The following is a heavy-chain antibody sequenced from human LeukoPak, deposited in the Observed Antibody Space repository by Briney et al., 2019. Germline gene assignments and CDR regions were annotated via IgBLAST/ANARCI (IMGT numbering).Heavy chain of an antibody. Sequence: GSLRLSCAASGFTFSSYAMSWVRQAPGKGLEWVSSISGSGGTTDYADSVKGRFTISRDNSENTLYLQMNSLRAEDTAVYYCAKESSGWYDYFDFWGQGTLVTVSS. V-gene: IGHV3-23*01. D-gene: IGHD6-19*01. CDR1: GFTFSSYA. CDR2: ISGSGGTT. CDR3: AKESSGWYDYFDF. J-gene: IGHJ4*02.